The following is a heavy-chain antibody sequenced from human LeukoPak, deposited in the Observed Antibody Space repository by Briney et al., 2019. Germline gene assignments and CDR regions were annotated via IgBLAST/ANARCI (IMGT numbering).Heavy chain of an antibody. CDR1: GFTFSSYW. CDR3: ARDLGYYRADY. CDR2: IASDGSST. Sequence: GGSLRLSCAASGFTFSSYWMNWVRQAPGKGLVWVSRIASDGSSTTYADSVKGRFSISRDNAKNSLYLQMDSLRVEDTAVYYCARDLGYYRADYWGQGTLLTVSS. D-gene: IGHD1-26*01. V-gene: IGHV3-74*01. J-gene: IGHJ4*02.